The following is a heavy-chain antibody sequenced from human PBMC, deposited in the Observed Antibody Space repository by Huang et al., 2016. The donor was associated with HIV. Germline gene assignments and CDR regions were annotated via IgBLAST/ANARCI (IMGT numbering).Heavy chain of an antibody. J-gene: IGHJ5*01. CDR3: AREGITPSGTEVSGFDF. CDR2: VNPRGGGA. CDR1: GFSILIYY. Sequence: QVQLVQSGAEVKKPGASVTISCKASGFSILIYYIHWVRQAPGQGLEWMGIVNPRGGGADYAQKFKGRVTMARDTSTRTLDMELSSLRSEDTAVYYCAREGITPSGTEVSGFDFWGQGTPVSVSS. V-gene: IGHV1-46*03. D-gene: IGHD6-13*01.